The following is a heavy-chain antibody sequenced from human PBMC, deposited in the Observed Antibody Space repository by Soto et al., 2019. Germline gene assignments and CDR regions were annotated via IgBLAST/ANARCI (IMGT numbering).Heavy chain of an antibody. CDR2: IIPIFGTT. CDR3: ARGVVVPAAMHTLGYYYYGMDV. J-gene: IGHJ6*02. Sequence: SVQVSCQASGGTFSSYAISWVRQAPGQGLEWMGGIIPIFGTTNYAQKFQGRVTIPADKSTSTAYMELSSLRSEDTAVYYCARGVVVPAAMHTLGYYYYGMDVWGQGTTVTVSS. D-gene: IGHD2-2*01. V-gene: IGHV1-69*06. CDR1: GGTFSSYA.